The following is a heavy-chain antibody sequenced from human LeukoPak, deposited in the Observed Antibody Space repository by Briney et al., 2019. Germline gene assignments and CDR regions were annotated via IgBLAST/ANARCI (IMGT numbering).Heavy chain of an antibody. D-gene: IGHD6-19*01. J-gene: IGHJ6*03. CDR3: AKGSKAVLFTRAHYMDV. CDR1: GFTFRSYD. V-gene: IGHV3-30*02. CDR2: IRYDGSNK. Sequence: PGGSLRLSCAASGFTFRSYDIHWVRQAPGKGLEWVAFIRYDGSNKYYADSVRGRFTISRDNSKNTLYLQMNSLRAEDTAVYFCAKGSKAVLFTRAHYMDVWGKGTTVTISS.